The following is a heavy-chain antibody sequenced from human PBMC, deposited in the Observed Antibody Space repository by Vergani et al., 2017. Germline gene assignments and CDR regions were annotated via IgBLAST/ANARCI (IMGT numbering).Heavy chain of an antibody. Sequence: EVQLVESGGGLVQPGGSLRLSCAASGFTFSSYSMNWVRQAPGKGLEWVSYISSSSSTIYYADSVKGRFPISRDNAKNSLYLQMNSLRAEDTAVYYCARDGSGSYYNPHYFDYWGQGTLVTVSS. D-gene: IGHD3-10*01. CDR2: ISSSSSTI. J-gene: IGHJ4*02. CDR3: ARDGSGSYYNPHYFDY. CDR1: GFTFSSYS. V-gene: IGHV3-48*01.